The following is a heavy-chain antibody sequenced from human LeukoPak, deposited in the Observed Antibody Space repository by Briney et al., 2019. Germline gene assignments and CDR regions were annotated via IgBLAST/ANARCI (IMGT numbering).Heavy chain of an antibody. Sequence: SETLSLTCTASGDSISSSSYYWGWIRQPPGKGLEWIGSIYYTGSTFHNPSLKSRVTISVDTSKNQFSLKVNSVTAADTAVYYCAREPSSSSGFDHWGRGTLVIVSS. J-gene: IGHJ4*02. CDR1: GDSISSSSYY. D-gene: IGHD6-6*01. CDR2: IYYTGST. CDR3: AREPSSSSGFDH. V-gene: IGHV4-39*02.